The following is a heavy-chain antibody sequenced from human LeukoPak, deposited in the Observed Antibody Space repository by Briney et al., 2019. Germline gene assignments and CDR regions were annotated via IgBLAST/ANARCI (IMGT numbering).Heavy chain of an antibody. CDR2: INPNSGGT. D-gene: IGHD3-22*01. J-gene: IGHJ4*02. CDR3: ARDPFYYDSSGYSDY. Sequence: SVKVSCKASGYTFTGYYMHWVRQAPGQGLEWMGWINPNSGGTNYAQKFQGRVTMTRDTSISTAYMELSRLRSDDTAVYYCARDPFYYDSSGYSDYWGQGTLVTVSS. V-gene: IGHV1-2*02. CDR1: GYTFTGYY.